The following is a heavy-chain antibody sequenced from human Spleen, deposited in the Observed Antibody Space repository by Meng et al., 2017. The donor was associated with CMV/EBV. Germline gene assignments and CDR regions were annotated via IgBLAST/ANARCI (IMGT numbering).Heavy chain of an antibody. Sequence: ASGFTFSSYAMIWVRQAAGKGLEWVSVIYSGGSSTYYADSVKGRFTISRDNSKNTLYLQMNSLRAEDTAVYYCTFLVVPAASRYFDYWGQGTLVTVSS. CDR2: IYSGGSST. CDR1: GFTFSSYA. V-gene: IGHV3-23*03. J-gene: IGHJ4*02. CDR3: TFLVVPAASRYFDY. D-gene: IGHD2-2*01.